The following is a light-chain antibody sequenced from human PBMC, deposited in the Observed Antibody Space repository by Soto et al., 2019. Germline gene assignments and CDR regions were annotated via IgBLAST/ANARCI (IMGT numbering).Light chain of an antibody. V-gene: IGLV2-8*01. CDR3: SSYAGSYV. CDR2: EVS. CDR1: SSDVGGYNY. J-gene: IGLJ1*01. Sequence: QSVLTQPPSASGSPGQSVAIACTGTSSDVGGYNYVSRYQQHPGKAPKLMIYEVSKRPSGVPDRFSGSKSGNTASLTVSGLQAEDEADYYCSSYAGSYVFGTGTKVTVL.